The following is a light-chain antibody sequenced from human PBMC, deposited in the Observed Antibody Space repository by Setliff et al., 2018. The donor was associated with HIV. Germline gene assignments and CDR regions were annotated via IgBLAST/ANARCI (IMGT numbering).Light chain of an antibody. CDR2: GDN. CDR3: AAWDAGLSAYV. CDR1: QSNIGRTT. V-gene: IGLV1-44*01. Sequence: QSVLVQPPSVSAAPGQRVTISCSGTQSNIGRTTVNWYQQLPGTAPKLLIFGDNQRPSGVPDRFSAPKFGTSGSLDISGLQSDDEADYFCAAWDAGLSAYVFGPGTKVTVL. J-gene: IGLJ1*01.